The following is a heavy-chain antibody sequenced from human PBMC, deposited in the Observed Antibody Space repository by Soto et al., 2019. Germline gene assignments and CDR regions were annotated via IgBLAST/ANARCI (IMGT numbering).Heavy chain of an antibody. CDR1: GSTFSSYA. D-gene: IGHD6-13*01. CDR3: ARDSGGIAAAENRFDP. CDR2: ISYDGSNK. V-gene: IGHV3-30-3*01. Sequence: GGSLRLSCAASGSTFSSYAMHWVRQAPGKGLEWVAVISYDGSNKYYADSVKGRFTISRDNSKNTLYLQMNSLRAEDTAVYYCARDSGGIAAAENRFDPWGQGTLVTVSS. J-gene: IGHJ5*02.